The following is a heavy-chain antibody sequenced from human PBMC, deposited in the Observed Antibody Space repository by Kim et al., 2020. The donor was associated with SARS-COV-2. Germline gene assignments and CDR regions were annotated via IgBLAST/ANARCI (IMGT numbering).Heavy chain of an antibody. J-gene: IGHJ5*02. CDR3: ARVLTSRLVVLYSSSSGRWFDP. CDR2: ISAYNGNT. CDR1: GYTFTSYG. D-gene: IGHD6-6*01. Sequence: ASVKVSCKASGYTFTSYGISWVRQAPGQGLEWMGWISAYNGNTNYAQKLQGRVTMTTDTSTSTAYMELRSLRSDDTAVYYCARVLTSRLVVLYSSSSGRWFDPWGQGTLVTVSS. V-gene: IGHV1-18*04.